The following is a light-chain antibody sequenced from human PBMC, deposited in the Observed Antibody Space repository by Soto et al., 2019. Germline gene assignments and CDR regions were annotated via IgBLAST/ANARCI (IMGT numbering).Light chain of an antibody. CDR3: ATWDSILSAGV. CDR1: DSNIWNGF. CDR2: DNH. V-gene: IGLV1-51*01. Sequence: QSVLTQPPSVSAAPGQRVTISCSGSDSNIWNGFVSWYQQLPGTAPKLLIYDNHERPSGIPDRFSGSKSGTSATLGITGLQTGDEADYYCATWDSILSAGVFGGGTKLTVL. J-gene: IGLJ2*01.